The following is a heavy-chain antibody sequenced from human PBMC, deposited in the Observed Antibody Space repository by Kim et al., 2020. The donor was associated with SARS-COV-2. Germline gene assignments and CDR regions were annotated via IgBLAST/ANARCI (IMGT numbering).Heavy chain of an antibody. CDR3: ARPVKYYDSSGDAFDI. J-gene: IGHJ3*02. CDR1: GYSFTSYW. D-gene: IGHD3-22*01. V-gene: IGHV5-51*01. CDR2: IYPGDSDT. Sequence: GESLKISCKGSGYSFTSYWIGWVRQMPGKGLEWMGIIYPGDSDTRYIPSFQGQVTISADKSISTAYLQWSSLKASDTAMYYCARPVKYYDSSGDAFDIWGQETMVTVSS.